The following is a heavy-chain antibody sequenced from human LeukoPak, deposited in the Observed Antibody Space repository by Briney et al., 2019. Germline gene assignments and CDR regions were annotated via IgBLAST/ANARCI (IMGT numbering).Heavy chain of an antibody. CDR3: ARVEYCGGDCYGFDY. CDR2: IYYSGST. Sequence: PSETLSLTCTVSGGSVSSSSSYWSWIRQPPGKGLEWIGYIYYSGSTNYSPSLKSRVTMSVDMSRDQFSLKLSSVTAADTAVYYCARVEYCGGDCYGFDYWGQGTLVTVSS. J-gene: IGHJ4*02. D-gene: IGHD2-21*02. V-gene: IGHV4-61*01. CDR1: GGSVSSSSSY.